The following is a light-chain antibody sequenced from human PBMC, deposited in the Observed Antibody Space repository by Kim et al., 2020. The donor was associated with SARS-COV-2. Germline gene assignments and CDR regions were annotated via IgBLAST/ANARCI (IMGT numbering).Light chain of an antibody. J-gene: IGKJ2*01. Sequence: SVSPGESAALSCRASQSVRSNLAWYQQKPGQAPRLLIYGASTRATGIPSRFSGSGSGTEFTLTISSLQSEDFADYSCQQYNNWPYTFGQGTKLEI. CDR2: GAS. CDR3: QQYNNWPYT. V-gene: IGKV3-15*01. CDR1: QSVRSN.